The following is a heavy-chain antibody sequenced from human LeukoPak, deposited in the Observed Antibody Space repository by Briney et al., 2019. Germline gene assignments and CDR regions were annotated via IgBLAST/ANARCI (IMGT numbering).Heavy chain of an antibody. CDR3: ARRSYGTDYFDY. CDR2: ISDTGNT. CDR1: GYPISSGYY. D-gene: IGHD5-18*01. Sequence: SETLSLTCSVSGYPISSGYYWGWIRQPPGKGLEWIGSISDTGNTYHNPSLKSRVTISVDTSKNQFSLKLTSVTAADTAVYYCARRSYGTDYFDYWGQGTLVTVSS. V-gene: IGHV4-38-2*01. J-gene: IGHJ4*02.